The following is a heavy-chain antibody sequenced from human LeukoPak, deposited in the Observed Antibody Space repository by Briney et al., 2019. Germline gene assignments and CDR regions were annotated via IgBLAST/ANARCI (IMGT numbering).Heavy chain of an antibody. CDR1: GLTFSSYA. CDR2: ISYDGSNK. D-gene: IGHD6-19*01. CDR3: ASEYAAVIAVAAILGY. V-gene: IGHV3-30-3*01. J-gene: IGHJ4*02. Sequence: PGGSLRLSCAASGLTFSSYAMHWVRQAPGKGLEWVAVISYDGSNKYYADSVKGRFTISRDNSKNTLYLQMNSLRAEDTAVYYCASEYAAVIAVAAILGYWGQGTLVTVSS.